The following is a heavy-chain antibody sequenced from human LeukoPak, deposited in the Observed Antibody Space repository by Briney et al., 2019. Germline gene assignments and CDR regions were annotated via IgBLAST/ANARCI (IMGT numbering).Heavy chain of an antibody. J-gene: IGHJ4*02. D-gene: IGHD5-24*01. Sequence: SVSLSRKASGGTFTCCAISWGWDAPAQGLEWVWVVITIFVAANSSQKFYGRVSITADESTSTHYMELRSLRSEATAACFCASPLCRDGYNCPLDYWGQGTLVTVSS. CDR3: ASPLCRDGYNCPLDY. CDR2: VITIFVAA. V-gene: IGHV1-69*13. CDR1: GGTFTCCA.